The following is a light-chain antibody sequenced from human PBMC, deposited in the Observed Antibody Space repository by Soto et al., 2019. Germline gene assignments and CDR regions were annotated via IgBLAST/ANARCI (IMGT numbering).Light chain of an antibody. CDR2: GAS. CDR3: QQYGSSPGT. Sequence: EIVLTQSPGTLSLSPGERATLSCRASQSVSSSYLAWYQQKPGQAPRLLIYGASSRATGIPDRFSGSGSGTDFTLTISRLEPEDFAVYYCQQYGSSPGTFGQGIKVDNK. J-gene: IGKJ1*01. CDR1: QSVSSSY. V-gene: IGKV3-20*01.